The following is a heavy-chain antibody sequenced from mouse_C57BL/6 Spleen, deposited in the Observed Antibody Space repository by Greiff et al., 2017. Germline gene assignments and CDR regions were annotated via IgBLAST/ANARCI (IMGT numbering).Heavy chain of an antibody. CDR2: IHPNSGST. D-gene: IGHD2-3*01. CDR1: GYTFTSYW. Sequence: QVQLQQPGAELVKPGASVKLSCKASGYTFTSYWMPWVKQRPGQGLEWIGMIHPNSGSTNYNETFKSKATLTVDNSSSTAYMQRSSLTAEDSAVYYCALYDGFAYWGQGTLVTVSA. CDR3: ALYDGFAY. V-gene: IGHV1-64*01. J-gene: IGHJ3*01.